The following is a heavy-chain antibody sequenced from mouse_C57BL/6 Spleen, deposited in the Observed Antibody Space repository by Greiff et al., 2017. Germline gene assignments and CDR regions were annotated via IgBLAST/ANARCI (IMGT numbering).Heavy chain of an antibody. CDR2: ISSGSSTI. V-gene: IGHV5-17*01. CDR1: GFTFSDYG. D-gene: IGHD2-5*01. Sequence: EVKVVESGGGLVKPGGSLKLSCAASGFTFSDYGMHWVRQAPEKGLEWVAYISSGSSTIYYADTVKGRFTISRDNAKNTLFLQMTSLRSEDTAMYYCAREKIYSTYRYYAMDYWGQGTSVTVSS. CDR3: AREKIYSTYRYYAMDY. J-gene: IGHJ4*01.